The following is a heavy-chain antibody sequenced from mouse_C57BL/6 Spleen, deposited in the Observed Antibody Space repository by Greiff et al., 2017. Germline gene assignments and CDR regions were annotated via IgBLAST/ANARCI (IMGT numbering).Heavy chain of an antibody. J-gene: IGHJ4*01. Sequence: QVQLQQSGPELVKPGASVKISCKASGYAFSSSWMNWVKQRPGKGLEWIGRISPGDGDTNYNGKFKGKATLTADKSSSTAYMQLSSLTSEDSAVYFCARLAYDYDGMDYWGQGTSVTVSS. V-gene: IGHV1-82*01. CDR1: GYAFSSSW. CDR2: ISPGDGDT. CDR3: ARLAYDYDGMDY.